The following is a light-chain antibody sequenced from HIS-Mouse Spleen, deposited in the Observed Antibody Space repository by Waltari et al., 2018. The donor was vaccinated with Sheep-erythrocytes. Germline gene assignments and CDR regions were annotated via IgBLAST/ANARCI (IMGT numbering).Light chain of an antibody. CDR3: SSYAGSNNWV. V-gene: IGLV2-8*01. CDR2: EVS. Sequence: QSALTQPPSASGSPGQSVPISCTRTSSDVAGSNYVSWYQQHPGKAPKLMIYEVSKRPSGVPDRFSGSKSGNTASLTVSGLQAEDEADYYCSSYAGSNNWVFGGGTKLTVL. CDR1: SSDVAGSNY. J-gene: IGLJ3*02.